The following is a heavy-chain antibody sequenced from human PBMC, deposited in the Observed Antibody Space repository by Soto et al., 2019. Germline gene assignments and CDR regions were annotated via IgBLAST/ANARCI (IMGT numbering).Heavy chain of an antibody. Sequence: SQTLSLTCVISGDSVSSNSAAWNWIRQSPSRGLEWLGGTYYRSKWYNDYAVSVKSRITINPDTSKNQFSLQLNSVTPEDTAVYYCARDVSVRVAGTPPYYYGMDVWGQGTTVTVSS. CDR1: GDSVSSNSAA. V-gene: IGHV6-1*01. CDR2: TYYRSKWYN. J-gene: IGHJ6*02. CDR3: ARDVSVRVAGTPPYYYGMDV. D-gene: IGHD6-19*01.